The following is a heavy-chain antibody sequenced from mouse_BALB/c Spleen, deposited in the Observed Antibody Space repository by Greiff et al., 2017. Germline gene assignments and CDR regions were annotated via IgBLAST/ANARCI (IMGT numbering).Heavy chain of an antibody. D-gene: IGHD2-12*01. CDR2: IYPGDGDT. CDR3: SRFSYDLDYAMDY. Sequence: VQLQESGPELVKPGASVKISCKASGYAFSSSWMNWVKQRPGQGLEWIGRIYPGDGDTNYNGKFKGKATLTADKSSSTAYMQLSSLTSVDSAVYFCSRFSYDLDYAMDYWGQGTSVTVSS. V-gene: IGHV1-82*01. CDR1: GYAFSSSW. J-gene: IGHJ4*01.